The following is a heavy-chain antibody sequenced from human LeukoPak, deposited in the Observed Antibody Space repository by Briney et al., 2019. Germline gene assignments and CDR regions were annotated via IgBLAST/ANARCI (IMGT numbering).Heavy chain of an antibody. CDR1: GGTFSSYA. J-gene: IGHJ6*03. CDR2: IIPIFGTA. Sequence: ASVKVSCKASGGTFSSYAISWVRQAPGQGLEWMGGIIPIFGTANYAQKFQGRVTITADESTSTAYMELSSLRSEDTAVYYCARAGRYVAPQWLVPDYYYYYYMDVWGKGTTVTISS. CDR3: ARAGRYVAPQWLVPDYYYYYYMDV. V-gene: IGHV1-69*13. D-gene: IGHD6-19*01.